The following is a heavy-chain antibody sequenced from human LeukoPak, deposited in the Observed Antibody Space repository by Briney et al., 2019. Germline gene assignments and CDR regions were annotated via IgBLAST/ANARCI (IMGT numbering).Heavy chain of an antibody. CDR1: GFTFSRYV. CDR3: ARGFNLVSTS. J-gene: IGHJ4*02. V-gene: IGHV3-30-3*01. Sequence: PGRSLRLSCAASGFTFSRYVMHWVRQAPGKGLEWVAVISYDGSNKYYADSVKGRFTISRDNAKNSLYLQMNSLRAEDTAVYYCARGFNLVSTSWGQGTLVTISS. D-gene: IGHD6-13*01. CDR2: ISYDGSNK.